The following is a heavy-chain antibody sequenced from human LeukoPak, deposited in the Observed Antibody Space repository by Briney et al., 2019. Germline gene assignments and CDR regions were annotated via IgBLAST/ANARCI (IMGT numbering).Heavy chain of an antibody. CDR1: GFTFSSYA. CDR3: ARSPSITRDAFDI. CDR2: ISSNGGST. Sequence: GGSLRLSCAASGFTFSSYAMHWVRQAPGXGLEYVSAISSNGGSTYYANSVKGRFTISRDNSKNTLYLQMGSLRAEDMAVYYCARSPSITRDAFDIWGQGTMVTVSS. V-gene: IGHV3-64*01. D-gene: IGHD3-10*01. J-gene: IGHJ3*02.